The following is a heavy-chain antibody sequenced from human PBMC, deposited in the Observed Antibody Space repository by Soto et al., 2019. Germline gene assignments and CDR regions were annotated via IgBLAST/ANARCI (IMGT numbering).Heavy chain of an antibody. CDR3: ARGTENSGSYYTAFDV. J-gene: IGHJ3*01. V-gene: IGHV4-30-4*02. CDR2: IYYSGST. Sequence: SETLSLTCTVSGGSISSGDYYWSWIRQPPGKGLEWIGYIYYSGSTYYNPSLKSRVTISVDTSKNQFSLKLSSVTAADTALYYCARGTENSGSYYTAFDVWGQGTMVTVSS. CDR1: GGSISSGDYY. D-gene: IGHD3-10*01.